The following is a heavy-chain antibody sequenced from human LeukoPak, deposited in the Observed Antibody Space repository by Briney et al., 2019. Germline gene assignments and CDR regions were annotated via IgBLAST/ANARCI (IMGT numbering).Heavy chain of an antibody. CDR3: ARGDFWSGYDY. CDR2: IYHSGST. V-gene: IGHV4-38-2*02. D-gene: IGHD3-3*01. CDR1: GYSISSGYY. J-gene: IGHJ4*02. Sequence: SETLSLTCTVSGYSISSGYYWGWIRQPPGKGLEWIGSIYHSGSTYYNPSLKSRVTMSVDTSKNQFSLKLSSVTAADTAVYYCARGDFWSGYDYWGQGTLVTVSS.